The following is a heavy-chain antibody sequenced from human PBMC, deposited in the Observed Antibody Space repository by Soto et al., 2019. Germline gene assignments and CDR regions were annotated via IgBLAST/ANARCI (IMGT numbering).Heavy chain of an antibody. J-gene: IGHJ4*03. D-gene: IGHD7-27*01. CDR1: GDSIRGGGHY. CDR2: VYHSGST. Sequence: QVQLQESGPGLVKPSQTLSLTCSVSGDSIRGGGHYWNWIRQFPGKGLEWIGYVYHSGSTHYNPSFRGRLTISIDTSKNQFSLRLISVTAADTALYSCARDTVIDPTVWGYWGHVTQVTVYS. CDR3: ARDTVIDPTVWGY. V-gene: IGHV4-31*03.